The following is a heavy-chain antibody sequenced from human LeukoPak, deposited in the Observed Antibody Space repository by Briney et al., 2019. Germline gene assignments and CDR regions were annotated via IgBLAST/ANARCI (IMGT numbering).Heavy chain of an antibody. CDR2: IYYSGST. CDR1: GGSISSYY. J-gene: IGHJ4*02. Sequence: PSETLSLTCNDSGGSISSYYCSWIQQPPGKGLEWIGYIYYSGSTNYNPSLKSRVTISVDTSKNQFSLKLSSVTAADTAVYYCARTRGSSDFDYWGQGTLVTVSS. D-gene: IGHD1-26*01. V-gene: IGHV4-59*01. CDR3: ARTRGSSDFDY.